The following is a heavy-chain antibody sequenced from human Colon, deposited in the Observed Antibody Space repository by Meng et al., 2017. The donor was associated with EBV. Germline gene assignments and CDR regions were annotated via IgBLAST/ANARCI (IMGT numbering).Heavy chain of an antibody. D-gene: IGHD4-17*01. CDR1: GGSISSGNHY. Sequence: QVQLQESGPGLVKPSQXLSLTCPVSGGSISSGNHYWSWIRQHPGKGLEYIGYIYYSGSTYYNPSLKSRVIISVDTSKNQFSLRLNSVTAADTAVYYCASLYGDSSVWYLDLWGRGTLVTVSS. V-gene: IGHV4-31*03. CDR3: ASLYGDSSVWYLDL. CDR2: IYYSGST. J-gene: IGHJ2*01.